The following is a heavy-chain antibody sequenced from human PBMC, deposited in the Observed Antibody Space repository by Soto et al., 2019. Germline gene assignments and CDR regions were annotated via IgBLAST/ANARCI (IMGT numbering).Heavy chain of an antibody. J-gene: IGHJ6*02. CDR1: GGSISSGGYS. Sequence: SETLSLTCAVSGGSISSGGYSWSWIRQPPGKGLEWIGYIYHSGSTYYNPSLKSRVTISVDRSKNQFSLKLSSVTAADTAVYYCARASSWGFYYYYYGMDVWGQGTTVTVSS. CDR2: IYHSGST. D-gene: IGHD6-13*01. V-gene: IGHV4-30-2*01. CDR3: ARASSWGFYYYYYGMDV.